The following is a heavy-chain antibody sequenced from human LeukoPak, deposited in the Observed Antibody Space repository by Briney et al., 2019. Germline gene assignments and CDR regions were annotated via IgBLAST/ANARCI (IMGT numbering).Heavy chain of an antibody. CDR3: ARAFHSLGGLSLPDY. V-gene: IGHV7-4-1*02. J-gene: IGHJ4*02. D-gene: IGHD3-16*02. Sequence: GASVKVSCKASGYSFTNYAMNWVRQAPGQGLEWMGWIHPSTGNPTYAQGFTGRFVFPLDTSVSTTYLQISSLKAEDTAVYFCARAFHSLGGLSLPDYWGQGTLLTVSS. CDR1: GYSFTNYA. CDR2: IHPSTGNP.